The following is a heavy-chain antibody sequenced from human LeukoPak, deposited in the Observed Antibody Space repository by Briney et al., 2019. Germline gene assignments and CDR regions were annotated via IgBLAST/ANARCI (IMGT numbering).Heavy chain of an antibody. J-gene: IGHJ4*02. D-gene: IGHD5-24*01. Sequence: SETLSLTCTVSGGSISSYYWSWIRQPPGKGLEWIGYIYYSGSTNYNPSLKSRVTISVDTSKYQLSLKLRSVTAADTAVYYCARGGRDGYTLYPLDYWGQGTLVTVSS. CDR3: ARGGRDGYTLYPLDY. CDR1: GGSISSYY. V-gene: IGHV4-59*08. CDR2: IYYSGST.